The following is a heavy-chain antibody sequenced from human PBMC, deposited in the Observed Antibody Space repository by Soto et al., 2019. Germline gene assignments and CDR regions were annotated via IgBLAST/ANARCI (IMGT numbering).Heavy chain of an antibody. D-gene: IGHD2-15*01. CDR3: ARDLSVLASPAYGMDV. V-gene: IGHV3-33*01. CDR2: IWYDGSNK. CDR1: GFTFSSYG. Sequence: PGGSLRLSCAASGFTFSSYGMHWVRQAPGKGLEWVAVIWYDGSNKYYADSVKGRFTISRDNSKNTLYLQMNSLRAEDTAVYYCARDLSVLASPAYGMDVWGQGTTVTVSS. J-gene: IGHJ6*02.